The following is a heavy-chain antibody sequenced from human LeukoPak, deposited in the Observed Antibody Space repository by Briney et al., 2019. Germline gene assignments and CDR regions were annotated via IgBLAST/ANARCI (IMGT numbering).Heavy chain of an antibody. CDR2: INHSGST. V-gene: IGHV4-34*01. CDR3: ARGRYYYDSSGKIYFDY. D-gene: IGHD3-22*01. CDR1: GGSFSGYY. Sequence: SETLSLTCAVYGGSFSGYYWSWIRQPPGKGLEWIGEINHSGSTNYNPSLKSRVTISVDTSKNQFSLKLSSVTAADTAVYYCARGRYYYDSSGKIYFDYWGQGTLVTVS. J-gene: IGHJ4*02.